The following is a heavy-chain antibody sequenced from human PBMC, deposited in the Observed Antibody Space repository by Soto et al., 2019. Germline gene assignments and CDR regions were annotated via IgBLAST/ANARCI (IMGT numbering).Heavy chain of an antibody. CDR3: AHYTTNTYFDV. CDR1: GFSLYSGGVG. V-gene: IGHV2-5*02. J-gene: IGHJ6*04. CDR2: LYWDETR. Sequence: QITLKESSPTLVKPTQTLTLTCSLSGFSLYSGGVGVGWIRQPPGKALEWLALLYWDETRRYNPSLRNTLTIAKDTSENLVVLTMTDMGPVDTGTYFCAHYTTNTYFDVWGKVTTVTVSS. D-gene: IGHD1-1*01.